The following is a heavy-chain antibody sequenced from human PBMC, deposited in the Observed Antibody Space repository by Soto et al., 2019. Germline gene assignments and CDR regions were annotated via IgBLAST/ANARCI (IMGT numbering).Heavy chain of an antibody. CDR3: ARDSAYCTGGRCYSGGHFDY. CDR1: GYTFTADG. V-gene: IGHV1-18*01. J-gene: IGHJ4*02. D-gene: IGHD2-15*01. CDR2: FGAYSGKT. Sequence: QVQLVQSGGEVKKPGASVKVSCKASGYTFTADGISWLRQAPGQGLGGLGWFGAYSGKTNFAQKFQGRVTLTTETSSSTAYMELRSLTSDDTALYYCARDSAYCTGGRCYSGGHFDYWGQGTLVTVSS.